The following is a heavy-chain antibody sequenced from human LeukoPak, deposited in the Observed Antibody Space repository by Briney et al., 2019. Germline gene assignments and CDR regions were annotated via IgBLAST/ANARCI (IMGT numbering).Heavy chain of an antibody. Sequence: GGSLRLSCAVSGFTFSSYAMNWVRQAPGKGLEWVSTISDSGASTYYTDSVKGRFTISRDNSKNTLYLQMNSLRAEDTAVYYCAKQWSRESALGWSDPWGQGTLVTVSS. J-gene: IGHJ5*02. D-gene: IGHD2-8*01. CDR1: GFTFSSYA. CDR2: ISDSGAST. CDR3: AKQWSRESALGWSDP. V-gene: IGHV3-23*01.